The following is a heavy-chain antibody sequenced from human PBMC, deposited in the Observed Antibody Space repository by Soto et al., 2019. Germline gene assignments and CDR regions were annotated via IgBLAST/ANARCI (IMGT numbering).Heavy chain of an antibody. CDR1: GGTFSTYS. V-gene: IGHV1-69*02. J-gene: IGHJ3*02. Sequence: QVQLVQSGAEVKKPGSSVKVSCKDSGGTFSTYSMFWVRQAPGQGLEWMGRIIPMLGIRNYAQRFQDRVTITADKSTATAHMELSSLRSEDTALYYCNLGSWSGEVFDIWGQGTMVTVSS. CDR3: NLGSWSGEVFDI. CDR2: IIPMLGIR. D-gene: IGHD2-21*01.